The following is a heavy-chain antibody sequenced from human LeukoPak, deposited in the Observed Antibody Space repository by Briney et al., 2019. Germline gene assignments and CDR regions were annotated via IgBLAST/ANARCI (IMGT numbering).Heavy chain of an antibody. CDR2: INTDGNTR. V-gene: IGHV3-74*01. D-gene: IGHD3-22*01. J-gene: IGHJ4*02. CDR3: VRDMGYYDKV. CDR1: GFTFSTSW. Sequence: GGSLRLSGATSGFTFSTSWMHRVRQAPGKGLVWVSRINTDGNTRDYAHSVKGRFTISRDNAKNTLYLQMNSLRAEDAAVYYCVRDMGYYDKVWGQGTLVTVSS.